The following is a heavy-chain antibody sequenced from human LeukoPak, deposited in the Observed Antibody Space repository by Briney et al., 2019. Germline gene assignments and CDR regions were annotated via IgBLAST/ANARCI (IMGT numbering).Heavy chain of an antibody. V-gene: IGHV1-46*01. CDR3: ARGGGRNKHMITFGGVIASCFDY. J-gene: IGHJ4*02. CDR1: GYTFTSYY. Sequence: ASVKVSCKASGYTFTSYYMHWVRQAPGQGLEWMGIINPSGGSTSYAQKFQGRVTMTRDTSTSTVYMELSSLRSEDTAVYYCARGGGRNKHMITFGGVIASCFDYWGQGTLVTVSS. D-gene: IGHD3-16*02. CDR2: INPSGGST.